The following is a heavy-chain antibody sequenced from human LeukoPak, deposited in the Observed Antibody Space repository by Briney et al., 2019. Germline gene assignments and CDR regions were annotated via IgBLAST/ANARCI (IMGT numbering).Heavy chain of an antibody. J-gene: IGHJ4*02. D-gene: IGHD6-13*01. CDR3: AKGEQLVENPFDY. CDR2: ISGSGGST. V-gene: IGHV3-23*01. Sequence: GESLRLSCAASGFTFSSYAMHWVRQAPGKGLEWVSAISGSGGSTYYADSVKGRFTISRDNSKNTLYLQMNSLRAEDTAVYYCAKGEQLVENPFDYWGQGTLVTVSS. CDR1: GFTFSSYA.